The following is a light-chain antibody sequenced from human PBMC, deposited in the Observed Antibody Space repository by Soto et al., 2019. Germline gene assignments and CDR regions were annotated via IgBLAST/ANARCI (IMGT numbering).Light chain of an antibody. CDR1: QGIITW. V-gene: IGKV1-12*01. CDR2: GAS. J-gene: IGKJ4*01. CDR3: QQADSFPLT. Sequence: DIQLTQSPSSVSAYVGDRVTITCRASQGIITWLAWYQQKPGTAPKLLIYGASTLQSGVPSRCSGSGSGTDFTRTINRLQPEDSAVYYCQQADSFPLTFGGGTKVEIK.